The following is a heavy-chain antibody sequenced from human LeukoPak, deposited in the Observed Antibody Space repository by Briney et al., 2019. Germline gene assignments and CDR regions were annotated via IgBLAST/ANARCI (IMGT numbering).Heavy chain of an antibody. CDR2: IIPIFGTA. CDR1: GGTFSSYA. Sequence: ASVKVSCKASGGTFSSYAISWVRQAPGQGLEWMGGIIPIFGTANYAQKFQGRVTITADKSTSTAFMELSSLRSEDTAVYYCARASDGYSSGWESYYYMDVWGKGTTVTVSS. CDR3: ARASDGYSSGWESYYYMDV. V-gene: IGHV1-69*06. D-gene: IGHD6-19*01. J-gene: IGHJ6*03.